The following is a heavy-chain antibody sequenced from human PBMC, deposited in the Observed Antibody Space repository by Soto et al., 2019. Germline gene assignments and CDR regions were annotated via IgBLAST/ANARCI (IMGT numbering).Heavy chain of an antibody. CDR3: AKGPVYDITIFGVVTNTHNYFDY. D-gene: IGHD3-3*01. CDR2: ISGSGGST. J-gene: IGHJ4*02. Sequence: GGSLRLSCAASGFTFSSYAMSWVRQAPGKGLEWVSAISGSGGSTYYADSVKGRFTISRDNSKNTLYLQMNSLRAEDTAVYYCAKGPVYDITIFGVVTNTHNYFDYWGQGTLVTVAS. CDR1: GFTFSSYA. V-gene: IGHV3-23*01.